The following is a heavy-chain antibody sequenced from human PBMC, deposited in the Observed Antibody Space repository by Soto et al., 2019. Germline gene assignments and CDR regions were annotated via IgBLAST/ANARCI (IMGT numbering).Heavy chain of an antibody. CDR2: ISWNSGSI. CDR1: GFTFDDYA. V-gene: IGHV3-9*01. CDR3: AKDRGSSSYWYFDL. J-gene: IGHJ2*01. Sequence: EVQLVESGGGLVQPGRSLRLSCAASGFTFDDYAMHWVRQAPGKGLEWVSGISWNSGSIGYADSVKGRFTISRDNAKNSLYLQMNSLRAEDTALYYCAKDRGSSSYWYFDLWGRGTLVTVSS. D-gene: IGHD6-6*01.